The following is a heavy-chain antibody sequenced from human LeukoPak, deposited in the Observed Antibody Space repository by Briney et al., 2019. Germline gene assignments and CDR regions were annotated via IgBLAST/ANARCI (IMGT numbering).Heavy chain of an antibody. CDR1: GFTLSSYS. D-gene: IGHD2-21*01. J-gene: IGHJ4*02. CDR2: ISSSSSYI. V-gene: IGHV3-21*01. Sequence: PGGSLRLSCAASGFTLSSYSMNWVRQAPGKGLEGVSSISSSSSYIFYADSVKGRFTISRDNARNSLYLQMNSLRAEDTAVYYCARTIEGDLDYWGQGTLVTVSS. CDR3: ARTIEGDLDY.